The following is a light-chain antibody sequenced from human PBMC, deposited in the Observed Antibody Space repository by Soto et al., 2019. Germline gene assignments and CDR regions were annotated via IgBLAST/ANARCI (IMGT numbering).Light chain of an antibody. CDR1: QSVSSL. Sequence: VLTQSPATLSVSPGERATLSCRASQSVSSLLAWYQQKPRQAPRLLIYDTSNRSTGIPAMLSGSGSGTDFTLTISILQSEDFAIHYCQQYNIWPYTFGQGTKLEIK. J-gene: IGKJ2*01. CDR2: DTS. CDR3: QQYNIWPYT. V-gene: IGKV3-15*01.